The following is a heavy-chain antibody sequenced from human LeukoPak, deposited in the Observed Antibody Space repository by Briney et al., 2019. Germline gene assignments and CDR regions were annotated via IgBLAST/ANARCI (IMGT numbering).Heavy chain of an antibody. D-gene: IGHD1-26*01. CDR2: FDLEDGEI. Sequence: ASVKVSCKVSGYTLTELSMHWVRQAPGKGLEWMGNFDLEDGEIIYAQKFQGRVIMTEDTSTDTAYMEVSSLRYEDTAVYYCATDLVGATDFDYWGQGTLVTVSS. CDR3: ATDLVGATDFDY. V-gene: IGHV1-24*01. CDR1: GYTLTELS. J-gene: IGHJ4*02.